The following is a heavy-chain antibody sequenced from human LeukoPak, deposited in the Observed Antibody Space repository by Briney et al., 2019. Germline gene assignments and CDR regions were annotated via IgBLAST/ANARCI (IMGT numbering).Heavy chain of an antibody. Sequence: SETLSLTCTVSGGSISGYYWNWIRQPPGRGLEWIGYIYTSGSASYSPSLKSRVTISVDTSKNQFSLKLSSVTAADTAVYYCARHRRFDPWGQGTLVTVSS. CDR1: GGSISGYY. CDR3: ARHRRFDP. V-gene: IGHV4-4*09. J-gene: IGHJ5*02. CDR2: IYTSGSA.